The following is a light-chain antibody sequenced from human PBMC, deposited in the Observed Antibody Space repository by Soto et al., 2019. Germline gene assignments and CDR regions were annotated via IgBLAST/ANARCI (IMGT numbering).Light chain of an antibody. Sequence: EIVLTQSPAPLSLSPGERATLSCRASQSVSSYLAWYQQKPGQAPRLLIYDASNRATGIPARFSGSGSGTDFTLAISSLEPEDFEVYYCQQRSNWPRRYTFGQGTKLEIK. CDR1: QSVSSY. CDR3: QQRSNWPRRYT. CDR2: DAS. J-gene: IGKJ2*01. V-gene: IGKV3-11*01.